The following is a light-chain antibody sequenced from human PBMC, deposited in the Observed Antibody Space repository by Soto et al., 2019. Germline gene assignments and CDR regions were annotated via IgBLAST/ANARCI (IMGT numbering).Light chain of an antibody. Sequence: DIVMTQSPATLPVSPGERATLSCRASQSVSSNLAWYQQKPGQAPRLLIYATSSRATGIPDRFSGSGSGTDFTLTISRLEPEDFAVYYCQQYGRSGTFGQGTKVEIK. CDR1: QSVSSN. V-gene: IGKV3-20*01. CDR2: ATS. J-gene: IGKJ1*01. CDR3: QQYGRSGT.